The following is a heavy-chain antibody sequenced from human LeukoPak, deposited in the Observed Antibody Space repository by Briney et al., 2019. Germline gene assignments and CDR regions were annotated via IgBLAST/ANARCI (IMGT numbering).Heavy chain of an antibody. V-gene: IGHV4-59*01. CDR1: GGSISSYY. D-gene: IGHD1-26*01. CDR3: ARVLRTEGANWFDP. CDR2: IYYSGST. J-gene: IGHJ5*02. Sequence: SETLSLTCTVSGGSISSYYWSWIRQPPGKGLEWIGYIYYSGSTNYNPSLKSRVTISVDMSKNQFSLKLSSVTAADTAVYYCARVLRTEGANWFDPWGQGTLVTVSS.